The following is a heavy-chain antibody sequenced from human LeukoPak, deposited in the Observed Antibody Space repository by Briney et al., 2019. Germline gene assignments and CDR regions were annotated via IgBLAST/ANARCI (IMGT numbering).Heavy chain of an antibody. CDR1: GGSISSYY. CDR3: ARHGKIVVVPAAIDY. J-gene: IGHJ4*02. V-gene: IGHV4-39*01. Sequence: SETLSLTCTVSGGSISSYYWSWIRQPPGKGLEWIGSIYYSGSTYYNPSLKSRVTISVDTSKNQFSLKLSSVTAADTAVYYCARHGKIVVVPAAIDYWGQGTLVTVSS. CDR2: IYYSGST. D-gene: IGHD2-2*02.